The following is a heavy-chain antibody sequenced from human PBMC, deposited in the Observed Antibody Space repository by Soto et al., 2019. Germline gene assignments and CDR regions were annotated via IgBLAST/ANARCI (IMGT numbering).Heavy chain of an antibody. J-gene: IGHJ4*02. Sequence: PGESLKISCAASGFTFSSYAMSWVRQAPGKGLEWVSAISGSGGSTYYADSVKGRFTISRDNSKNTLYLQMNSLRAEDTAVYYCAKDSFGFDYWGQGTLVTVSS. CDR2: ISGSGGST. D-gene: IGHD3-3*01. CDR3: AKDSFGFDY. V-gene: IGHV3-23*01. CDR1: GFTFSSYA.